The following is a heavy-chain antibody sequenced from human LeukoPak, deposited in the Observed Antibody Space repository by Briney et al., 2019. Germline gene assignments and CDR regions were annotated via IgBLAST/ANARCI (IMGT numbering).Heavy chain of an antibody. CDR1: GFSFSSYA. CDR2: ISGSGGST. D-gene: IGHD6-19*01. V-gene: IGHV3-23*01. CDR3: AKVRIAVAAIPADAFDI. J-gene: IGHJ3*02. Sequence: GGSLRLSCAASGFSFSSYAMSWVRQAPGKGLEWVPAISGSGGSTYYADSVKGRFTISRDNSKNTLYLQMNSLRAEDTAVYYCAKVRIAVAAIPADAFDIWGQGTMVTVSS.